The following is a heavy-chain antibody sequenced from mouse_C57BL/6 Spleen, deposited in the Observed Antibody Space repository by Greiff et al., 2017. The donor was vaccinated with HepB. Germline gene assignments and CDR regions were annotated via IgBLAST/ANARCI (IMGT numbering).Heavy chain of an antibody. CDR2: ISGGGGNT. V-gene: IGHV5-9*01. CDR1: GFTFSSYT. CDR3: ERGWGNWAWFAY. Sequence: DVKLVESGGGLVKPGGSLKLSCAASGFTFSSYTMSWVRQTPEKRLEWVATISGGGGNTYYPDSVKGRFTISRDNAKNTLYLQMSSLRSEDTALYYCERGWGNWAWFAYWGQGTLVTVSA. J-gene: IGHJ3*01. D-gene: IGHD4-1*01.